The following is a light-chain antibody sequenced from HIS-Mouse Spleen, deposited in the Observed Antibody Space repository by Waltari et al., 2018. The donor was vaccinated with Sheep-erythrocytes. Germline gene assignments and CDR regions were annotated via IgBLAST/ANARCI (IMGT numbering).Light chain of an antibody. CDR2: DAS. J-gene: IGKJ2*01. Sequence: AIQLTQSPSTLPASVGDRVTIHCRASQGISSALAWYQQKPGKAPKLLIYDASSLESGVPSRFSCSGSGTDFTLTISSLQPEDFATYYCQQFNSYPHGYTFGQGTKLEIK. CDR3: QQFNSYPHGYT. V-gene: IGKV1-13*02. CDR1: QGISSA.